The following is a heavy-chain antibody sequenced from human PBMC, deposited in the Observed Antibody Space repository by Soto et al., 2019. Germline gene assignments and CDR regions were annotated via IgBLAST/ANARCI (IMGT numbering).Heavy chain of an antibody. CDR3: AKHSRANWFDP. J-gene: IGHJ5*02. CDR2: ISYDGSNK. Sequence: GGSLRLSCAASGFTFSSYGMHWVRQAPGKGLEWVAVISYDGSNKYYADSVKGRFTISRDNSKNTLYLQMNSLRAEDTAVYYCAKHSRANWFDPWGQGTLVTVSS. CDR1: GFTFSSYG. D-gene: IGHD6-13*01. V-gene: IGHV3-30*18.